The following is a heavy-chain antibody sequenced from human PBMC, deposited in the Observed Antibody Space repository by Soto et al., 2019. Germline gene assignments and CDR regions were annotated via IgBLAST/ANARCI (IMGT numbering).Heavy chain of an antibody. D-gene: IGHD3-22*01. Sequence: SVKVSCKASGDSFISHAINWVRQAPGQGLEWMGGNIPIFGAPNYAQKFQGRITMTADESTSTAYMELNSLRSEDTAVYYCARDGYYDSSGYYPVDSWGQGTLVTVSS. J-gene: IGHJ4*02. V-gene: IGHV1-69*13. CDR3: ARDGYYDSSGYYPVDS. CDR2: NIPIFGAP. CDR1: GDSFISHA.